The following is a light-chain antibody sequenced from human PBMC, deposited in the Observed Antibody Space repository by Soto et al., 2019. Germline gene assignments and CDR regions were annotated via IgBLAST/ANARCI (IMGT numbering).Light chain of an antibody. V-gene: IGKV1-5*01. J-gene: IGKJ1*01. Sequence: DLPMTQSPSTLSASVGDRVTITCRASQSISSWLAWYQQKPGKAPKLLIYDASSLESGVPSRFSGSGSGTEFTLTISSLQPDDFATYYCQQYNSYGETFGQGTKVEIK. CDR1: QSISSW. CDR2: DAS. CDR3: QQYNSYGET.